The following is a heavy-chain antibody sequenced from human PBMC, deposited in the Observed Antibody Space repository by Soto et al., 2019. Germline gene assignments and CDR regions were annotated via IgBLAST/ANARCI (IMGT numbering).Heavy chain of an antibody. V-gene: IGHV3-48*04. CDR2: ISDSSSTI. CDR3: TRELAY. CDR1: GFTFNSHT. Sequence: EVQLVESGGGLVQPGGSLRLSCAASGFTFNSHTMNWVRQAPGKGLEWLSYISDSSSTIYYADSVKGRFTISRDNAKNCLYLQMNSLRAEDTAVYYCTRELAYWGQGTLVNVSA. J-gene: IGHJ4*02.